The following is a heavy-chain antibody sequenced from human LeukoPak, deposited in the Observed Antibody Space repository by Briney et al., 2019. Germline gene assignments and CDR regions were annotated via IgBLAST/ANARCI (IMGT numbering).Heavy chain of an antibody. D-gene: IGHD6-19*01. V-gene: IGHV1-69*04. J-gene: IGHJ4*02. CDR1: GGTFSSYA. CDR3: ARDLMYSSGAFDY. CDR2: IIPILGIA. Sequence: SVKVSCKASGGTFSSYAISWVRQAPGQGREWMGRIIPILGIANYAQKFQGRVTITADKSTSTAYMELSSLRSEDTAVYYCARDLMYSSGAFDYWGQGTLVTVSS.